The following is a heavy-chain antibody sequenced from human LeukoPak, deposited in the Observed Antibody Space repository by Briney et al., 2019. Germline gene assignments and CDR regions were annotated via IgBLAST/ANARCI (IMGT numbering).Heavy chain of an antibody. CDR3: ARDFGSSWSGDWFDP. V-gene: IGHV3-9*01. J-gene: IGHJ5*02. D-gene: IGHD6-13*01. CDR2: ISWNGGST. Sequence: GRSLRLSCAASGFTFDDYAMHWVRQAPGKGLEWVSGISWNGGSTGHADSVKGRFTISRDNAKNSLYLQMNSLRAEDTALYYCARDFGSSWSGDWFDPWGQGTLVTVSS. CDR1: GFTFDDYA.